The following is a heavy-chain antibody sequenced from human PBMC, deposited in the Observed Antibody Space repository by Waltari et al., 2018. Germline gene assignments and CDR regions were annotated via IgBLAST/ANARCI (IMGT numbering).Heavy chain of an antibody. J-gene: IGHJ4*02. D-gene: IGHD6-19*01. CDR2: IRSSGSTI. V-gene: IGHV3-11*04. Sequence: QVQLVESGGGLVKPGGSLSISCAASGITFSDYYMSRIRQATGKWLEWFSYIRSSGSTIYYADSVKGRFTISRDNAKNSLYLQMNSLRAEDTAVYYCARGRGLVAGGFDYWGQGTLVTVSS. CDR3: ARGRGLVAGGFDY. CDR1: GITFSDYY.